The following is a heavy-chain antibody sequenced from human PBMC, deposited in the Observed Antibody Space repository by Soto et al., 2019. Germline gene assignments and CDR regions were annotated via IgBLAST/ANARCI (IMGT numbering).Heavy chain of an antibody. J-gene: IGHJ3*02. CDR2: IYYSGST. CDR3: ARDLGGYGNPDLDAFDI. Sequence: SETLSLTCTVSGGSISSYYWSWIRQPPGKGLEWIGYIYYSGSTNYNPSLKSRVTISVDTSKNQFSLKLSSVTAADTAVYYCARDLGGYGNPDLDAFDIWGQGTMVTVSS. V-gene: IGHV4-59*01. CDR1: GGSISSYY. D-gene: IGHD5-12*01.